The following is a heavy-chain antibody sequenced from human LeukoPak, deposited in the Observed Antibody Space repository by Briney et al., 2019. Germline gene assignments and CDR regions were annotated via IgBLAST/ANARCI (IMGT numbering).Heavy chain of an antibody. CDR1: GGSFSGYY. Sequence: SETLSLTCAVYGGSFSGYYWNWIRQPPGKVLEWMGEMNHGGSTNYNPSLKSRVTISVDTSKNQFSLKLSSVTAADTAVYYCARRQVGLRRDLWFDPWGQGTLVTVSS. CDR3: ARRQVGLRRDLWFDP. J-gene: IGHJ5*02. V-gene: IGHV4-34*01. D-gene: IGHD2-15*01. CDR2: MNHGGST.